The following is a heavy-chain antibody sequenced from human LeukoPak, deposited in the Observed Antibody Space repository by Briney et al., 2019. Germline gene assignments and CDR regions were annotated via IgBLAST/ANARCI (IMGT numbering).Heavy chain of an antibody. V-gene: IGHV4-39*01. Sequence: SETLSLTCTVSGGSISSSSYYWGWIRQPPGKGLEWIGSIYYSGSTYYNPSLKSRVTISVDTSKNQFSLKLSSVTAADTAVYYCARSPKSITTVRGVTWENYWGQGTLVTVSS. CDR1: GGSISSSSYY. J-gene: IGHJ4*02. CDR2: IYYSGST. CDR3: ARSPKSITTVRGVTWENY. D-gene: IGHD3-10*01.